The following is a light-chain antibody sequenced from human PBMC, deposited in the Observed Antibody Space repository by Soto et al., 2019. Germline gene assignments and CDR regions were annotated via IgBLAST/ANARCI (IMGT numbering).Light chain of an antibody. Sequence: IVLTQSPATLSLSPGERATLSCWASHSVSSSLAWYQQKPGQAPRLLIYDASKRATGIPARFSGSGSGTDFTLTISSLQPDDFATYYCQHYNSYSEAFGQGTKVDIK. CDR3: QHYNSYSEA. CDR2: DAS. V-gene: IGKV3-11*01. J-gene: IGKJ1*01. CDR1: HSVSSS.